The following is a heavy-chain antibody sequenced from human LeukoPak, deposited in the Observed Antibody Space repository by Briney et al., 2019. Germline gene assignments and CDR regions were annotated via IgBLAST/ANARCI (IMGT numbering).Heavy chain of an antibody. CDR1: GGSISSYY. J-gene: IGHJ3*02. V-gene: IGHV4-59*01. D-gene: IGHD2-21*01. CDR2: IYYSGST. CDR3: ARDPQGDGAFDI. Sequence: KPSGTLSLTCTVSGGSISSYYWSWIRQPPGKGLEWIGYIYYSGSTNYNPSLKSRVTISVDTSKNQFSLKLSSVTAADTAVYYCARDPQGDGAFDIWGQGTMVTVSS.